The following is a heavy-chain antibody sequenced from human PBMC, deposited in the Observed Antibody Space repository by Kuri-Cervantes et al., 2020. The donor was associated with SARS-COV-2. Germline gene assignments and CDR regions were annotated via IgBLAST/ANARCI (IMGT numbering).Heavy chain of an antibody. J-gene: IGHJ4*02. Sequence: GSLRLSCTVSGGSISSSSYYWGWIRQPSGKGLEWIGSIYYSGSTYYNPSLKSRVTISVDTSKNQSSLKLSSVTAADTAVYYCARQSVVASDDWGQGTLVTVSS. D-gene: IGHD2-15*01. V-gene: IGHV4-39*01. CDR3: ARQSVVASDD. CDR2: IYYSGST. CDR1: GGSISSSSYY.